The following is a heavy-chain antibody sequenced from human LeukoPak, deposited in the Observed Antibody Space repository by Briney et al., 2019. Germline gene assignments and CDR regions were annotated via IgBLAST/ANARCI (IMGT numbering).Heavy chain of an antibody. Sequence: PGGSLRLSCAASGFTFSSYSMNWVRQAPGKGLEWVSSISSSSSYIYYADSVKGRFTISRANAKNSLYLQMNSLRAEDTAVYYFARDYYGSGSYYKGSGFLYWGQGTLVTVSS. J-gene: IGHJ4*02. V-gene: IGHV3-21*01. CDR3: ARDYYGSGSYYKGSGFLY. CDR1: GFTFSSYS. D-gene: IGHD3-10*01. CDR2: ISSSSSYI.